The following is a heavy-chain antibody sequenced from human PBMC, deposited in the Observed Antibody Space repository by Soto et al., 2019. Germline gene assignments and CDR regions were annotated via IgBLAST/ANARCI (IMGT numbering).Heavy chain of an antibody. CDR1: GGSISSYY. CDR3: ATDIAAPGTRDDGFDI. V-gene: IGHV4-59*01. D-gene: IGHD6-13*01. Sequence: PSETLSLTCTVSGGSISSYYWSWIRQPPGKGLEWIGYIYYSGSTNYNPSLKSRVTISVDTSKNQFSLKLSSVTAADTAVYYCATDIAAPGTRDDGFDIWGQGTMVTVSS. CDR2: IYYSGST. J-gene: IGHJ3*02.